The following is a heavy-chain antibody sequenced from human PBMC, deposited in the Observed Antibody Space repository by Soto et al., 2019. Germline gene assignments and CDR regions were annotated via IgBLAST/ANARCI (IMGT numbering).Heavy chain of an antibody. CDR3: ARMGPIQSRYYYYYYMDV. CDR2: MNPNSGNT. CDR1: GYTFTSYD. V-gene: IGHV1-8*01. D-gene: IGHD1-1*01. Sequence: QVQLVQSGAEVKKPGASVKVSCKASGYTFTSYDINWVRQATGQGLEWMGWMNPNSGNTGYAQKFQGRVTMTRNTSISTAYMELSSPRSEDTAVYYCARMGPIQSRYYYYYYMDVWGKGTTVTVSS. J-gene: IGHJ6*03.